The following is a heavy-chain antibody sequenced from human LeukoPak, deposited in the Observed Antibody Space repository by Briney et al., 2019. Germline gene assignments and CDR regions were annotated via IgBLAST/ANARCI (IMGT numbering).Heavy chain of an antibody. CDR2: ISGSGDST. V-gene: IGHV3-23*01. D-gene: IGHD3-10*01. Sequence: GGSLRLSCTASGFTFSSYAMSWVRQAPGKGLEWVSAISGSGDSTYYADSVKGRFTISRDNSKNTLYLQMNSLRAEDTAVYYCAKDSNYYGSGSNYKPHLFWGQGTLVTVSS. CDR3: AKDSNYYGSGSNYKPHLF. CDR1: GFTFSSYA. J-gene: IGHJ4*02.